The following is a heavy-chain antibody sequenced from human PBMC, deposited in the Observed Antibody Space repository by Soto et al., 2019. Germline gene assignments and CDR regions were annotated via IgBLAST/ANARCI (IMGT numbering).Heavy chain of an antibody. V-gene: IGHV1-18*04. D-gene: IGHD6-19*01. CDR2: ISANSGNT. J-gene: IGHJ4*02. CDR3: ARGSYYSGWV. CDR1: GFIFNNYA. Sequence: ASVKVSCKAFGFIFNNYAISWVRQAPGQGLGWMGWISANSGNTNYAQKLQGRVTMTTDTSKNQFSLQLNSVAPEDTAVYYCARGSYYSGWVWGQGTLVTVSS.